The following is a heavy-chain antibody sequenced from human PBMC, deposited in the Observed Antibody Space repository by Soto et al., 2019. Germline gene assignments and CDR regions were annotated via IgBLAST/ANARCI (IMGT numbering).Heavy chain of an antibody. J-gene: IGHJ4*02. V-gene: IGHV4-59*06. CDR2: IYYSGST. CDR3: ARGFAAPYGSGSYRGYFDY. Sequence: SETLFLACTVSGCSINNHYWSWIRQPPGKGLEWIGYIYYSGSTYYNPSLKSRVTISVDTSKNQFSLKLSSVTAADTAVYYCARGFAAPYGSGSYRGYFDYWGQGTLVTVSS. CDR1: GCSINNHY. D-gene: IGHD3-10*01.